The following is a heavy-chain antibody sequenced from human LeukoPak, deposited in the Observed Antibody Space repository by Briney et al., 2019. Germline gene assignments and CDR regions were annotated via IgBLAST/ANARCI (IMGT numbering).Heavy chain of an antibody. D-gene: IGHD3-10*01. CDR3: AKQYSYYGSGNDY. CDR2: ISGSGGST. CDR1: GFIFSSYA. V-gene: IGHV3-23*01. Sequence: GGSLRLSCAASGFIFSSYAMSWVRQAPGKGLEWVSAISGSGGSTYYADSVKGRFNISRDNLKNTLYLQMNSLRAEDTAVYYCAKQYSYYGSGNDYWGQGTLVTVSS. J-gene: IGHJ4*02.